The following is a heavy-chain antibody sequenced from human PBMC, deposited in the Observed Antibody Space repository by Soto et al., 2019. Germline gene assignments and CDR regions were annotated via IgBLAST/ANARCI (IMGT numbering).Heavy chain of an antibody. CDR2: INHSGST. CDR1: GGSFSGYY. Sequence: SETLSLTCAVYGGSFSGYYWSWIRQPPGKGLEWIGEINHSGSTNYNPSLKSRVTISVDTSKNQFSLKLSSVTAADTAVYYCARGPPVGYFDYWGQGTLVTVSS. CDR3: ARGPPVGYFDY. J-gene: IGHJ4*02. V-gene: IGHV4-34*01. D-gene: IGHD2-15*01.